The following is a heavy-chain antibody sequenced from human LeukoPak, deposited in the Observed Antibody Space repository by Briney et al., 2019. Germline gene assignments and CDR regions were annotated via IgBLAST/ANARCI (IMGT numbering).Heavy chain of an antibody. D-gene: IGHD5-18*01. CDR2: INHSGST. J-gene: IGHJ6*02. CDR3: VREDTALTGGMDV. Sequence: SETLSLTCTVSGGSISSGGYYWSWIRQPPGKGLEWIGEINHSGSTNYNPSLKSRVTISVDTSKNQFSLKLSSVTAADTAVYYCVREDTALTGGMDVWGQGTTVTVSS. V-gene: IGHV4-30-2*01. CDR1: GGSISSGGYY.